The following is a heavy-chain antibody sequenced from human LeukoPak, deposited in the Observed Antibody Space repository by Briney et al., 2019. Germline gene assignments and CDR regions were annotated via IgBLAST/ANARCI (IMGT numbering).Heavy chain of an antibody. Sequence: ASVKVSCKASGDTFSNYAISWVRQAPGQGLEWMGSVIPIFGTPNNAQKFQGRVTITADESTSTAYMELSSLRSEDTAVYYCAWGGYAYYFDYWGQGTLVTVSS. V-gene: IGHV1-69*13. J-gene: IGHJ4*02. D-gene: IGHD5-12*01. CDR2: VIPIFGTP. CDR1: GDTFSNYA. CDR3: AWGGYAYYFDY.